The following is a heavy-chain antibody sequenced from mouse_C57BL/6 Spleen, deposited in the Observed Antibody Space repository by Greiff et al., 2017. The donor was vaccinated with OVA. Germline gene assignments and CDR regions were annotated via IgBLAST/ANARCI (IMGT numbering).Heavy chain of an antibody. V-gene: IGHV3-6*01. D-gene: IGHD1-1*01. CDR3: ARGESTTVPWYFDV. J-gene: IGHJ1*03. Sequence: DVKLQESGPGLVKPSQSLSLTCSVTGYSITSGYYWNWIRQFPGNKLEWMGYISYDGSNNYNPSLKNRISITRDTSKNQFFLKLNSVTTEDTATYYCARGESTTVPWYFDVWGTGTTVTVSS. CDR1: GYSITSGYY. CDR2: ISYDGSN.